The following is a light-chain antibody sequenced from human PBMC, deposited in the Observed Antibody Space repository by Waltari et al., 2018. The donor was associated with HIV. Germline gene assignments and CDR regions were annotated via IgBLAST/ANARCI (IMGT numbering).Light chain of an antibody. V-gene: IGLV2-14*01. Sequence: QSALTQPAPVPGSPGQSIPISCTGTSSDTGDYDYVSSYQQHPGKAPKLMIYGVTNRPSGVSNRFSGSKSGNTASLTISGLQAEDEADYYCSSYTSSSTLYVFGTGTKVTVL. J-gene: IGLJ1*01. CDR3: SSYTSSSTLYV. CDR1: SSDTGDYDY. CDR2: GVT.